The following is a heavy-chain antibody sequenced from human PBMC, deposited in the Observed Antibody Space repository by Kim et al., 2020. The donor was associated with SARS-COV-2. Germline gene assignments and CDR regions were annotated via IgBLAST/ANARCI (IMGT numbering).Heavy chain of an antibody. CDR1: GFTFSDYY. V-gene: IGHV3-11*06. J-gene: IGHJ6*02. D-gene: IGHD3-10*02. CDR2: ISSSSSYT. CDR3: ARDQRVASTMFNYGMDV. Sequence: GGSLRLSCAASGFTFSDYYMSWIRQAPGKGLEWVSYISSSSSYTNYADSVKGRFTISRDNAKNSLYLQMNSLRAEDTAVYYCARDQRVASTMFNYGMDVWGQGTTVTVSS.